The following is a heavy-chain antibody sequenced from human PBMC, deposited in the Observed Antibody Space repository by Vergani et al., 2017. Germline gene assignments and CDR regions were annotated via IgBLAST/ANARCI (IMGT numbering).Heavy chain of an antibody. CDR2: IWSKPYGGTT. J-gene: IGHJ6*02. CDR3: ANSVIAGNVGVAYFGMDV. D-gene: IGHD2/OR15-2a*01. Sequence: EEKLVESGGGLVQPGRSLRLSCSGSGFTLGDYAMTWVRQAPGKGLEWVAFIWSKPYGGTTEYAASVKGRFTISRDKSQNTVNLQMNSLRTEDTAVYFCANSVIAGNVGVAYFGMDVWGRGTTVTVSS. V-gene: IGHV3-49*04. CDR1: GFTLGDYA.